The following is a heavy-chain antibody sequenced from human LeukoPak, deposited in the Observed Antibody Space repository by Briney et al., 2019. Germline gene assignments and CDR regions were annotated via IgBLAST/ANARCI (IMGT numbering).Heavy chain of an antibody. V-gene: IGHV3-23*01. J-gene: IGHJ4*02. CDR2: ISGSGDST. CDR1: GFTFSDYY. CDR3: AGDHYYHASRGYLSFLKRGDYFDY. D-gene: IGHD3-22*01. Sequence: GGSLRLSCAASGFTFSDYYMSWIRQAPGKGLEWVSGISGSGDSTYYADSVKGRFTISRDISKNTLYLQMNSLRAEDTAVYYCAGDHYYHASRGYLSFLKRGDYFDYWGQGTLVTVSS.